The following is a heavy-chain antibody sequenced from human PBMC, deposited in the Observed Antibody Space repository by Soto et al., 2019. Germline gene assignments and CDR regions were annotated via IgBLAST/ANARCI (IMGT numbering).Heavy chain of an antibody. V-gene: IGHV3-11*01. CDR1: GFSFKDYY. CDR2: ITSSGGTT. Sequence: GGSLRLSCAASGFSFKDYYMTWMRQTPAKGQEWISTITSSGGTTYYAASVMGRVTISRDNANTSLCLQMNSLRVEDTALNYCARDKYTNYVKYFDLWGPGTLVAVSS. J-gene: IGHJ4*01. CDR3: ARDKYTNYVKYFDL. D-gene: IGHD3-16*01.